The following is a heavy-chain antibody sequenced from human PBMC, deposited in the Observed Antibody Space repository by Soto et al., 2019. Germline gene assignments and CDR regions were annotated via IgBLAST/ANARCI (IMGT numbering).Heavy chain of an antibody. Sequence: SVKVSCKASGSGFISSGIQWVRQAHGQRLEWIGWIVVASGQTNYAQNFRGRVAITRDTSTATVYIELTGLTSEDTAVYFCSADRPDIGVGWWVWGQGTTVTVSS. CDR2: IVVASGQT. J-gene: IGHJ6*02. CDR1: GSGFISSG. CDR3: SADRPDIGVGWWV. D-gene: IGHD2-15*01. V-gene: IGHV1-58*02.